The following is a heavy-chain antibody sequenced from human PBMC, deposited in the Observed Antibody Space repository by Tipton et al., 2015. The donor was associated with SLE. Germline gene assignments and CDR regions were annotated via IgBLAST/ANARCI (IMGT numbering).Heavy chain of an antibody. CDR2: IYPGDSDI. V-gene: IGHV5-51*01. CDR1: GYIFTKCW. CDR3: ARQRSYCTSTSCHYWYFDL. Sequence: QLVQSGAEVKKPGESLKISCKGSGYIFTKCWIGWVRQMPGKGLELMGIIYPGDSDIRYGPSFQGQVTISADKSINTAYLQWSSLKASDTAMYYCARQRSYCTSTSCHYWYFDLWGRGTLVTVSS. D-gene: IGHD2-2*01. J-gene: IGHJ2*01.